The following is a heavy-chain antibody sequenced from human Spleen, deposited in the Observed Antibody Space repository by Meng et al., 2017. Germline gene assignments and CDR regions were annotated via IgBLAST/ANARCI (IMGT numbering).Heavy chain of an antibody. D-gene: IGHD3-10*01. V-gene: IGHV3-22*01. CDR2: IRNKANGGTT. J-gene: IGHJ4*02. CDR3: TRDAMVPL. CDR1: GFTFSYYY. Sequence: GESLKISCAASGFTFSYYYMSGVRQAPGKGLEWVGFIRNKANGGTTEYAASVKGRFTISRDDSKSIAYLQMNSLKTEDTAVYYCTRDAMVPLWGQGTLVTVSS.